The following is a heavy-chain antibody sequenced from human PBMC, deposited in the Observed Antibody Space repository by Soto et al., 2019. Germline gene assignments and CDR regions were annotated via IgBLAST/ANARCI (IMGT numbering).Heavy chain of an antibody. D-gene: IGHD2-8*01. J-gene: IGHJ5*02. CDR3: ARHFLIYTNTDA. CDR2: VYYDGST. CDR1: GDSISNSDYY. V-gene: IGHV4-39*01. Sequence: QLQLYESGPGLVKPSETMSLTCTVSGDSISNSDYYWGWIRQPPGKGLEWIGAVYYDGSTYYSPSLKSRLTISVDTSKNQFSLRLSSVTAADTAVYYCARHFLIYTNTDAWGQGTLVTVSS.